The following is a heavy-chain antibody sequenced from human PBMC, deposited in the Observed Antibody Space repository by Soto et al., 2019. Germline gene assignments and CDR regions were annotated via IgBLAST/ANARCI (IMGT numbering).Heavy chain of an antibody. CDR1: GFTFSSYW. CDR3: ARELGWGWFDP. CDR2: IKDDGSEK. J-gene: IGHJ5*02. D-gene: IGHD3-16*01. Sequence: EVQLVECGGGLVQPGGSLRLSCAASGFTFSSYWMSWVRQAPGKGLEWVANIKDDGSEKYYVDSVKGRFTISRDDAKNSLYLQMNSLRADDTAVYYCARELGWGWFDPWGQGTLVTVSS. V-gene: IGHV3-7*01.